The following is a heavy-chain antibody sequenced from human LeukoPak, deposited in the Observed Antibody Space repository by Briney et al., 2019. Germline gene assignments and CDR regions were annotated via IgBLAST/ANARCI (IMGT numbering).Heavy chain of an antibody. Sequence: GESLKISGKGSGYSFTSYWIGWVRQMPGKGLEWMGIIYPGDSDTKYSPSFQGQVTTSADKSISTAYLQWSSLKASDTAMYYCARRYCSSTSCYGPPFDYWGQGTLVTVSS. J-gene: IGHJ4*02. CDR2: IYPGDSDT. CDR3: ARRYCSSTSCYGPPFDY. CDR1: GYSFTSYW. D-gene: IGHD2-2*01. V-gene: IGHV5-51*01.